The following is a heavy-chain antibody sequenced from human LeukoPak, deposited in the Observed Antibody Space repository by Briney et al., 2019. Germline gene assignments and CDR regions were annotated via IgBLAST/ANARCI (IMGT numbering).Heavy chain of an antibody. V-gene: IGHV4-59*12. Sequence: SETLSLTCTVSGGSISSYYWSWIRQPPGKGLEWIGYIYYSGSTNYNPSLKSRVTISVDTSKNQFSLKLSSVTAADTAVYYCAREGYYDSSGTPDYWGQGTLVTVSS. CDR1: GGSISSYY. CDR3: AREGYYDSSGTPDY. D-gene: IGHD3-22*01. J-gene: IGHJ4*02. CDR2: IYYSGST.